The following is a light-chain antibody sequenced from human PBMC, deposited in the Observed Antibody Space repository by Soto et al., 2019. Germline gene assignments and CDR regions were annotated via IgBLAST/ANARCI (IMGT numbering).Light chain of an antibody. V-gene: IGKV1-5*03. CDR2: KAS. CDR1: QSISNW. Sequence: DIQMTQSPSSLSASVGDRVTFTCRASQSISNWLAWYQQKPGKAPKLLIYKASTLESGVPSRFSGSGSGTEFTLTISSLQADEFAIYYCQQYNGYRLAFGGGTKVEIK. CDR3: QQYNGYRLA. J-gene: IGKJ4*01.